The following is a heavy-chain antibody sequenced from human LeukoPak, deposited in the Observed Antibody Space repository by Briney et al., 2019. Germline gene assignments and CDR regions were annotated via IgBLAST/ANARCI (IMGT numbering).Heavy chain of an antibody. CDR1: GGSISNYY. Sequence: SETLSLTCTVSGGSISNYYWSWIRQPPGKGLEWIGHIYYSGSTNYNPSLKSRVIISLDTSKNQFSLKVSSVTAADTAVYYCASRPSRGWTFDYWGQGTLVTVSS. CDR3: ASRPSRGWTFDY. J-gene: IGHJ4*02. D-gene: IGHD6-19*01. CDR2: IYYSGST. V-gene: IGHV4-59*01.